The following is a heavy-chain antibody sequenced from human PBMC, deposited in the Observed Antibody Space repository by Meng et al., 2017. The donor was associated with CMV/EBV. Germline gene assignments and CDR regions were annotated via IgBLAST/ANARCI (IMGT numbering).Heavy chain of an antibody. V-gene: IGHV4-61*01. CDR1: GDSVRSGSYY. J-gene: IGHJ4*02. CDR3: ARVVLGTGGFDY. Sequence: TVSGDSVRSGSYYWSWIRQPPGKGLEWIEYIYYSGSTNNNPSLKSRVTMSVDTSKNQFSLKLSSVTAADTAVYYCARVVLGTGGFDYWGQGTLVTVSS. CDR2: IYYSGST. D-gene: IGHD7-27*01.